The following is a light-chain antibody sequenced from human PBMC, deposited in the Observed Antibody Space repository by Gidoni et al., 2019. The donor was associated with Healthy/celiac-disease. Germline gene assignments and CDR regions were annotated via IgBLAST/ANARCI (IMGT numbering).Light chain of an antibody. CDR2: AAS. Sequence: DIQMTQSPSSLSESVGDRVTITCLASQSISRDLNGYQQKPGKAPKLLIYAASSLQSGVPSRFSGSGSGTDFTITISSLQPEDFATYYCQQSYSTPYTFGQGTKLEIK. CDR1: QSISRD. V-gene: IGKV1-39*01. J-gene: IGKJ2*01. CDR3: QQSYSTPYT.